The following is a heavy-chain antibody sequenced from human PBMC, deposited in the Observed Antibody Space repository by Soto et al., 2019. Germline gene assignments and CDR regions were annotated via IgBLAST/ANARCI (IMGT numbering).Heavy chain of an antibody. CDR3: ARSRPYGSGSYDQGAFDI. D-gene: IGHD3-10*01. V-gene: IGHV3-33*01. J-gene: IGHJ3*02. CDR2: IWYDGSNK. CDR1: GFTFSSYG. Sequence: GGSLRLSCAASGFTFSSYGMHWVRQAPGKGLEWVAVIWYDGSNKYYADSMKGRFTISRDNSKNTLYLQMNSLRAEDTAVYYCARSRPYGSGSYDQGAFDIWGQGTMVTVSS.